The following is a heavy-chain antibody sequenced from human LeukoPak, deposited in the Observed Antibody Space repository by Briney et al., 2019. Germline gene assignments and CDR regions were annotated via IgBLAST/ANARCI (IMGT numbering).Heavy chain of an antibody. J-gene: IGHJ6*03. CDR2: ISGSGGST. D-gene: IGHD1-26*01. Sequence: GGSLRLSCAASGFTFSSYAMSWVRQAPGKGLEWVSAISGSGGSTYYADSVKGRFTISRDNSKNTLYLQINSLRDEDTAVYYCARDPYSGGYGDYYYYYMDVWGKGTTVTISS. V-gene: IGHV3-23*01. CDR1: GFTFSSYA. CDR3: ARDPYSGGYGDYYYYYMDV.